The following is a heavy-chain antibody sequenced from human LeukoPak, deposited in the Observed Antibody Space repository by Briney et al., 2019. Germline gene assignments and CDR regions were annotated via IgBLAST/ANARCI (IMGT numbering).Heavy chain of an antibody. CDR3: ARRTSSYYYYYYMDV. CDR1: GGSISSYY. V-gene: IGHV4-59*08. CDR2: IYYSGST. D-gene: IGHD2-2*01. J-gene: IGHJ6*03. Sequence: PSETLSLTCTVSGGSISSYYWSWIRQPPGKGLEWIGYIYYSGSTNYNPSLKSRVTISVDTSKNQFSLKPNSVTAADTAVYYCARRTSSYYYYYYMDVWGKGTTVTVSS.